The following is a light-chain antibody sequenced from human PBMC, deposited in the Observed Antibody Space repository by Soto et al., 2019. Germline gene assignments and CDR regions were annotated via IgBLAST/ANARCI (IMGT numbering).Light chain of an antibody. CDR1: QSISSW. CDR2: DAS. J-gene: IGKJ1*01. CDR3: QQYNSYPWT. V-gene: IGKV1-5*01. Sequence: DIQMTQSPSTLSASVGARVTITCRASQSISSWLAWYQQKPGKAPKLLIYDASSLESGVPSRFSGSGSGTEFTLTISSLQPDDFATYYCQQYNSYPWTFGQGTKVDIK.